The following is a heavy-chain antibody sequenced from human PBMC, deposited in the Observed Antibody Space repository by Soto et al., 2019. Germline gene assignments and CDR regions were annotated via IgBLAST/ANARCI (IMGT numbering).Heavy chain of an antibody. J-gene: IGHJ6*03. V-gene: IGHV4-59*08. CDR2: IYYSGST. CDR3: ARCSPSTMVRGGGPSYYYYYYMDV. Sequence: SETLSLTSTVSGGSISSYYWSWIRQPPGKGLEWIGYIYYSGSTNYNPSLKSRVTISVDTSKNQFSLKLSSVTAADTAVYYCARCSPSTMVRGGGPSYYYYYYMDVWGKGTTVTVSS. CDR1: GGSISSYY. D-gene: IGHD3-10*01.